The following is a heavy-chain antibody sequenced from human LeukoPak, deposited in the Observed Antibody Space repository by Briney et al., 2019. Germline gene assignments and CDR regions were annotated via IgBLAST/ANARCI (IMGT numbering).Heavy chain of an antibody. CDR3: ASMYSSSWYHFDY. CDR2: ISWNSGSI. V-gene: IGHV3-9*01. J-gene: IGHJ4*02. Sequence: SGGSLRLSCAASGFTFDDYAMHWVRQAPGKGLEWVSGISWNSGSIRYADPVKGRFTISRDNAKNSLYLQMNSLRAEDTAVYYCASMYSSSWYHFDYWGQGTLVTVSS. D-gene: IGHD6-13*01. CDR1: GFTFDDYA.